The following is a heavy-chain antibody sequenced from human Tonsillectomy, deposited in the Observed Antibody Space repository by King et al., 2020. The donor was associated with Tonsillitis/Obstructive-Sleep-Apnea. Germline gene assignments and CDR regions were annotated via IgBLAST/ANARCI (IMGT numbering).Heavy chain of an antibody. V-gene: IGHV3-15*07. CDR1: GFTFNNAW. CDR2: FKSKTDGGTT. Sequence: VQLVESGGGTVKPGGSLRLSCAASGFTFNNAWMNWVRQAPGKGLEWVGRFKSKTDGGTTDYAAPVKGRFTISRNDSKNTLYLQMNSLKTEDTAVYYCTAEAGYDFWGGYSFFDYWGQGTLVTVSS. D-gene: IGHD3-3*01. CDR3: TAEAGYDFWGGYSFFDY. J-gene: IGHJ4*02.